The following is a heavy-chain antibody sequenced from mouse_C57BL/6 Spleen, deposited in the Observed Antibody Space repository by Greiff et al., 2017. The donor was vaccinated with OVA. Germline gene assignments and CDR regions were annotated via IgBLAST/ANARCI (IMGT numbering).Heavy chain of an antibody. Sequence: EVQVVESGGGLVKPGGSLKLSCAASGFTFSSYAMSWVRQTPEKRLEWVATISDGGSYTYYPDNVKGRFTISRDNAKNNLYLQMSHLKSEDTAMYYCARDGYWDWYFDVWGTGTTVTVSS. D-gene: IGHD4-1*01. CDR2: ISDGGSYT. V-gene: IGHV5-4*01. J-gene: IGHJ1*03. CDR1: GFTFSSYA. CDR3: ARDGYWDWYFDV.